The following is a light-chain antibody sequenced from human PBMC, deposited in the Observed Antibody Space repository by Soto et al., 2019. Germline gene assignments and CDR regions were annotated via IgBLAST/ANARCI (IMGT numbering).Light chain of an antibody. V-gene: IGKV3D-15*01. CDR3: QQYARSSWT. CDR2: DSS. CDR1: QSVSSN. Sequence: EIVMTQSPATLSVSPGESATLSCRASQSVSSNLAWYQQKPGQAPRLLIYDSSTRATGIPDRFSGSGSGTDFTLTISRLEPDDSAVYYCQQYARSSWTFGQGTKVDIK. J-gene: IGKJ1*01.